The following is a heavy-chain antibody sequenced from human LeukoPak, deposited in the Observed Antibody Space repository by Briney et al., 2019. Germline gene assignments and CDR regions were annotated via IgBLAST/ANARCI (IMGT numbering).Heavy chain of an antibody. CDR1: GFTFSTYA. CDR3: AKRAADHNYHCNGMDV. V-gene: IGHV3-23*01. Sequence: GRSLRLSCAAPGFTFSTYAMSWVRQAPGKGLGWVAGFLGSGETTYTADSVKGRFTSSRDNSKNTLYLQMNSLRAEDTAVYYCAKRAADHNYHCNGMDVWGQGTTVTVSS. D-gene: IGHD1-14*01. J-gene: IGHJ6*02. CDR2: FLGSGETT.